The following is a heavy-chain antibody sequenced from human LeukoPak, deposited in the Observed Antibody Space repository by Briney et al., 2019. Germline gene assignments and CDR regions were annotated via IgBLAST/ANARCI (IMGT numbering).Heavy chain of an antibody. Sequence: ASVKVSCKASGYTFTGYYMHWVRQAPGQGLEWMGWINPNSGGTNYAQKFQGRVTMTRDTSISTAYMELSRLRSDDTAVYYCARTASITIFGVPFPGYWGQGTLVIVSS. J-gene: IGHJ4*02. CDR1: GYTFTGYY. CDR2: INPNSGGT. D-gene: IGHD3-3*01. V-gene: IGHV1-2*02. CDR3: ARTASITIFGVPFPGY.